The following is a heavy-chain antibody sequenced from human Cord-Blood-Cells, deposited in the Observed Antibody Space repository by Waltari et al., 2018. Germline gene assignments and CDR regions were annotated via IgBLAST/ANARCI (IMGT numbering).Heavy chain of an antibody. CDR2: ISGSGGST. CDR1: GFTFSSYA. V-gene: IGHV3-23*01. Sequence: EVQLLESGGGLVQPGGSLRLSCAASGFTFSSYAMSWVRPAPGKGLEWVSAISGSGGSTYYADSVKGRFTISRDNSKNTLYLQMNSLRAEDTAVYYCAKAIGYYDFWSGYDAFDIWGQGTMVTVSS. CDR3: AKAIGYYDFWSGYDAFDI. D-gene: IGHD3-3*01. J-gene: IGHJ3*02.